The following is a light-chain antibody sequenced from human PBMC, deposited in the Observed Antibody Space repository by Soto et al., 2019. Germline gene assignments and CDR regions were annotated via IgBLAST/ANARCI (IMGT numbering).Light chain of an antibody. CDR2: EAS. Sequence: DIQMTQSPSSLSASVGDRVTITCRASQSISSYLNWYQQKPVKAPKLLIYEASSLQSGVPSRFSGSGSGADFTLTVSSLQPDDFATYYCQQSDTTPWTFGQGTRVEMK. CDR3: QQSDTTPWT. J-gene: IGKJ1*01. CDR1: QSISSY. V-gene: IGKV1-39*01.